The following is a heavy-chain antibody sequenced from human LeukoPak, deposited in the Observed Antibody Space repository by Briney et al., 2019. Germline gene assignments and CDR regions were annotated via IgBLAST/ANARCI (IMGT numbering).Heavy chain of an antibody. CDR1: GGSISSYY. Sequence: SETLYLTCNVSGGSISSYYWNWIRQPPGKGLEWIGNIYYSGSTNYNPSLKSRVTISVDTSKNEFSLKLSSVTAADTAVYYWARGAESSGYYSIFYFDYWGQGTLVTVSS. D-gene: IGHD3-22*01. V-gene: IGHV4-59*01. J-gene: IGHJ4*02. CDR3: ARGAESSGYYSIFYFDY. CDR2: IYYSGST.